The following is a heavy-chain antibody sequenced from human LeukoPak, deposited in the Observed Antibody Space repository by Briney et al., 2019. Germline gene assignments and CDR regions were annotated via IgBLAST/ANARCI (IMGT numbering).Heavy chain of an antibody. Sequence: GGSLRLSCTPSGFTFSSHAMSWVRQAPGKGLEWVSAISGSGGSTYYADSVKGRFTISRDNSKNTLYLQMNSLRAEDTAVYYCAKDFEPAYFDWLLKDYYYYGMDVWGQGTTVTVSS. J-gene: IGHJ6*02. CDR2: ISGSGGST. D-gene: IGHD3-9*01. V-gene: IGHV3-23*01. CDR1: GFTFSSHA. CDR3: AKDFEPAYFDWLLKDYYYYGMDV.